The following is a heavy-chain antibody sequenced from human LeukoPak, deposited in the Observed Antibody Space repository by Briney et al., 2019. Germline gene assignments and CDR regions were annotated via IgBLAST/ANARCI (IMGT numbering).Heavy chain of an antibody. J-gene: IGHJ3*02. Sequence: PGGSLRLPCAASGFTFSSYSMNWVRQAPGKGLEWVSSISSSSSYIYYADSVKGRFTISRDNAKNSLYLQMNSLRAEDTAVYYCARRATFIAALNPNDAFDIWGQGTMVTVSS. CDR3: ARRATFIAALNPNDAFDI. D-gene: IGHD6-13*01. CDR2: ISSSSSYI. V-gene: IGHV3-21*01. CDR1: GFTFSSYS.